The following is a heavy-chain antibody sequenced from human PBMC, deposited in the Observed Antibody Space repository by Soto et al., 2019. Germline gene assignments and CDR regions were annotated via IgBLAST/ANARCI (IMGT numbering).Heavy chain of an antibody. J-gene: IGHJ4*02. CDR2: IYYSGST. D-gene: IGHD3-16*01. Sequence: PSETLSLTCTVSGGSISSSSYYWGWIRQPPEKGLEWIGSIYYSGSTYYNPSLKSRVTISVDTSKNQFSLTLSSVTAADTAVYYCARFIREFDYGGQGTLVTVS. CDR3: ARFIREFDY. CDR1: GGSISSSSYY. V-gene: IGHV4-39*01.